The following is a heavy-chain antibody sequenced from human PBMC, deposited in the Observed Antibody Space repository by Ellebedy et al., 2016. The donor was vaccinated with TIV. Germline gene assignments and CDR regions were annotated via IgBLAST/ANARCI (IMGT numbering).Heavy chain of an antibody. D-gene: IGHD1-1*01. CDR2: IIPIFGTA. CDR1: GGTFSSYA. V-gene: IGHV1-69*06. CDR3: ARVVHRYNWNDGGGFDP. Sequence: SVKVSXXASGGTFSSYAISWVRQAPGQGLEWMGGIIPIFGTANYAQKFQGRVTITADKSTSTAYMELSSLRSEDTAVYYCARVVHRYNWNDGGGFDPWGQGTLVTVSS. J-gene: IGHJ5*02.